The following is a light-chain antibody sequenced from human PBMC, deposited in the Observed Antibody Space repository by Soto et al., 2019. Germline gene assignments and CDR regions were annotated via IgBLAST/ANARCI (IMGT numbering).Light chain of an antibody. V-gene: IGLV2-8*01. CDR1: SSDVGGYNY. CDR3: SSYAGSSNV. J-gene: IGLJ1*01. CDR2: EVN. Sequence: QSALTQPPSASGSPGRSVSISCTGTSSDVGGYNYLSWYQQRPGKAPKLMIYEVNKRPPGVPDRFSGSKSGNTASLTVTGLQAEDEADYYCSSYAGSSNVFGTGTKVTVL.